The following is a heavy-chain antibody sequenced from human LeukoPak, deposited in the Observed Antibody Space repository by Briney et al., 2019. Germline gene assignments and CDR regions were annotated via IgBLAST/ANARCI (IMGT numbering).Heavy chain of an antibody. CDR2: IIPIFGTA. V-gene: IGHV1-69*05. J-gene: IGHJ4*02. Sequence: SVKVSCKASGGTFSSYAISWVRQAPGQGLEWMGRIIPIFGTANYAQKFQGRVTITTDESTSTAYMELSSLRSEDTAVYYCASSLSNWNFRYYFDYWGQGTLVTVSS. CDR1: GGTFSSYA. D-gene: IGHD1-7*01. CDR3: ASSLSNWNFRYYFDY.